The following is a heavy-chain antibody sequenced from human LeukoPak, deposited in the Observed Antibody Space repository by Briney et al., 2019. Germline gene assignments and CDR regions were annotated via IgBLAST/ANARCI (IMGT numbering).Heavy chain of an antibody. CDR1: GFTFDDYG. D-gene: IGHD3-3*01. V-gene: IGHV3-20*04. CDR3: ARVGNSIFGTPMDAFDI. Sequence: GGSLRLSCAASGFTFDDYGISWVRQVPGKGLEWVSFINWNGDSRGYVDSVKGRFTVSRDKATKSLYLEMNSLRDEDTAFFYCARVGNSIFGTPMDAFDIWSQGTLVTVSS. J-gene: IGHJ3*02. CDR2: INWNGDSR.